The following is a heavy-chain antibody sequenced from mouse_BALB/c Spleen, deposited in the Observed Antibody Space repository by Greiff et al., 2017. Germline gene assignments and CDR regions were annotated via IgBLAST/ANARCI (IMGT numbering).Heavy chain of an antibody. J-gene: IGHJ2*01. D-gene: IGHD4-1*01. V-gene: IGHV5-6-2*01. CDR2: INSNGGST. CDR1: GFTFSSYY. CDR3: ARPRTGTLDY. Sequence: EVQVVESGGGLVKLGGSLKLSCAASGFTFSSYYMSWVRQTPEKRLELVAAINSNGGSTYYPDTVKGRFTISRDNAKNTLYLQMSSLKSEDTALYYCARPRTGTLDYWGQGTTLTVSS.